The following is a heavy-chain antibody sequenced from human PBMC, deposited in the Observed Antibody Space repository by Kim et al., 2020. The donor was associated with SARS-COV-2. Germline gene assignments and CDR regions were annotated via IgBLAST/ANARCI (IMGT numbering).Heavy chain of an antibody. J-gene: IGHJ3*02. CDR2: ISYDGSNK. CDR1: GFTFSSYA. CDR3: ARGSQQWLVRGAFDI. D-gene: IGHD6-19*01. V-gene: IGHV3-30-3*01. Sequence: GGSLRLSCAASGFTFSSYAMHWVRQAPGKGLEWVAVISYDGSNKYYADSVKGRFTISRDNSKNTLYLQMNSLRAEDTAVHYCARGSQQWLVRGAFDIWGQGTMVTVSS.